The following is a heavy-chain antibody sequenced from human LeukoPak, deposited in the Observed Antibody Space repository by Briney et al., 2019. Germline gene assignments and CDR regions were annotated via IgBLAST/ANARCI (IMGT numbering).Heavy chain of an antibody. D-gene: IGHD3-10*01. V-gene: IGHV4-34*12. CDR3: ARRLRFVGAWFDP. CDR1: GGSFSGYY. Sequence: SETLSLTCGVYGGSFSGYYWSWIRQPPGKGLEWIGEIVHSGSTNYNPSLKSRVTIPVDTSKNQFSLKLTSVTAADPAVYYCARRLRFVGAWFDPWGQGTLVTVSS. J-gene: IGHJ5*02. CDR2: IVHSGST.